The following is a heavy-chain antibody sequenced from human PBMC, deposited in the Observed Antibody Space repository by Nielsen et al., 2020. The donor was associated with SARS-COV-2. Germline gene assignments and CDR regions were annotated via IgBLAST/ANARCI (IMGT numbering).Heavy chain of an antibody. CDR3: ARDVPLPDY. J-gene: IGHJ4*02. CDR2: ISYDGSNK. V-gene: IGHV3-30*03. CDR1: GFTFSSYG. Sequence: GESLKISCAASGFTFSSYGMHWVRQAPGKGLEWVAVISYDGSNKYYADSVKGRFTISRDNSKNTLYLQMNSLRAEDTAVYYCARDVPLPDYWGQGTLVTVSS.